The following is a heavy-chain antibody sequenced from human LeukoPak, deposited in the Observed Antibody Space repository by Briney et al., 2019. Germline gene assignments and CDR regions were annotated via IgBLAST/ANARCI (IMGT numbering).Heavy chain of an antibody. V-gene: IGHV4-38-2*02. Sequence: SETLSLTCTVSGYSISSGYYWGWIRQPPGKGLEWIGSIYHSGSTYYNPSLKSRVTISVDTSKNQFSLKLSSVTAADTAVYYCAREGYSSSWYALNWFDPWGQGTLVTVSS. D-gene: IGHD6-13*01. J-gene: IGHJ5*02. CDR3: AREGYSSSWYALNWFDP. CDR2: IYHSGST. CDR1: GYSISSGYY.